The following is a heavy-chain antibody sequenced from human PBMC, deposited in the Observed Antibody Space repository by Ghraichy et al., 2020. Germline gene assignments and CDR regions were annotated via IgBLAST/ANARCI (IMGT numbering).Heavy chain of an antibody. CDR2: IYYSGST. CDR3: ARATLTDGMDV. V-gene: IGHV4-39*01. Sequence: SETLSLTCTVSGGSISSSSYYWGWIRQPPGKGLEWIGSIYYSGSTYYNPSLKSRVTISVDTSKNQFSLKLSSVTAADTAVYYCARATLTDGMDVWGQGTTVTVSS. J-gene: IGHJ6*02. D-gene: IGHD3-16*01. CDR1: GGSISSSSYY.